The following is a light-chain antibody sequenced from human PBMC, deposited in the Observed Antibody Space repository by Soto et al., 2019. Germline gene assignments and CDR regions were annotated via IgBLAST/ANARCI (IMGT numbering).Light chain of an antibody. CDR1: QSVTSRY. CDR3: QQYGSSPPT. CDR2: GAS. V-gene: IGKV3-20*01. J-gene: IGKJ2*01. Sequence: EVVLTQSPGTLSLSPGERATLSCRASQSVTSRYFAWYQQKPGQAPRLLISGASSRATGIPDRFSGSGSGTDFTLTISRLEPADFAVYSCQQYGSSPPTFGQGTKLEIK.